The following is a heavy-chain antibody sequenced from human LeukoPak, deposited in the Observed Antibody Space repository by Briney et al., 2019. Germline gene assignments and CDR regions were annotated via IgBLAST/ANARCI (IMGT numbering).Heavy chain of an antibody. CDR3: ASPSIAVAGRGGDAFDI. D-gene: IGHD6-19*01. CDR2: ISSSSSYT. V-gene: IGHV3-11*06. Sequence: VGSLRLSCAASGFTFSDYYMSWIRQAPGKGLEWVSYISSSSSYTNYADSVKGRFTISRDNAKNSLYLQMNSLRAEDTAVYYCASPSIAVAGRGGDAFDIWGQGTMVTVSS. J-gene: IGHJ3*02. CDR1: GFTFSDYY.